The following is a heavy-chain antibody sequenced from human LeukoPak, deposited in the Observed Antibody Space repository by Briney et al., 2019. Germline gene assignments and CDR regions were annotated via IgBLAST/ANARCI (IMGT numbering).Heavy chain of an antibody. Sequence: QPGGSLRLSCAASGFTVSSNYMSWVRQAPGKGLEWVSIIYSGGSTYYADSMRGRFTISRDNSNNTLYLQMNSLRAEDTAVYYCARGGSSSRTLSFAYWGQGTLVTVSS. J-gene: IGHJ4*02. V-gene: IGHV3-53*01. D-gene: IGHD6-13*01. CDR1: GFTVSSNY. CDR3: ARGGSSSRTLSFAY. CDR2: IYSGGST.